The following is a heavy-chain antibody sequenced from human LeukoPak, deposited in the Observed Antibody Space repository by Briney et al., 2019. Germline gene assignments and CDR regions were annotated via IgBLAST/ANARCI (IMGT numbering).Heavy chain of an antibody. CDR1: GYTFTSYG. CDR3: ARDSGSPDAFDI. V-gene: IGHV1-18*01. D-gene: IGHD1-26*01. CDR2: ISAYNGNT. Sequence: ASVNVSCKSSGYTFTSYGISWVRQAPGQGLEWMGWISAYNGNTNYAQKLQGRVTMTTDTSTSTAYMELRSLRSGDTAVYYCARDSGSPDAFDIWGQGTMVTVSS. J-gene: IGHJ3*02.